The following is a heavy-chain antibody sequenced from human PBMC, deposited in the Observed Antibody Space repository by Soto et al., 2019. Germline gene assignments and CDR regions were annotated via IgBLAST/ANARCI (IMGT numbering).Heavy chain of an antibody. J-gene: IGHJ6*02. V-gene: IGHV4-4*02. CDR1: GGSISSSNW. CDR3: ASYPRDYTDV. D-gene: IGHD2-2*02. Sequence: QVQLQESGPGLVKPSGTLSLTCAVSGGSISSSNWWSWVRQPPGKGLERIGEIYHSGSTNDNPSLTTRVTISLDKTKHQLALKLSSVTPADTALAYCASYPRDYTDVWGQGTTVTVSS. CDR2: IYHSGST.